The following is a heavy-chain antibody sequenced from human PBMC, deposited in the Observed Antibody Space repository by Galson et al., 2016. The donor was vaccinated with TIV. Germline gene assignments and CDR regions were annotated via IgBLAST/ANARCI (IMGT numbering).Heavy chain of an antibody. V-gene: IGHV3-74*01. D-gene: IGHD6-19*01. CDR2: INTGGTST. J-gene: IGHJ4*02. CDR1: GFTFSGYW. Sequence: SLRLSCAVSGFTFSGYWMHWVRQVPGGGLVWVSHINTGGTSTTYTESVRGRFTISRDNAKNALYLQMNSLRVEDTAFYYCVRGPAGAALDYWGRGTLVTVSS. CDR3: VRGPAGAALDY.